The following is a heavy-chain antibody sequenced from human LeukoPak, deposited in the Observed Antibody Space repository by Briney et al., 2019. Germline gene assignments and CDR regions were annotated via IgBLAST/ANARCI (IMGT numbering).Heavy chain of an antibody. CDR1: GDSITGYY. Sequence: SETLSLTCSVSGDSITGYYWGWIRQPPGKGLEWIGYIYYSGSTYYNPSLKSRVTISVDTSKNQFSLKLSSVTAADTAVYYCARHIAAAGTRADYWGQGTLVTVSS. V-gene: IGHV4-59*08. CDR2: IYYSGST. CDR3: ARHIAAAGTRADY. D-gene: IGHD6-13*01. J-gene: IGHJ4*02.